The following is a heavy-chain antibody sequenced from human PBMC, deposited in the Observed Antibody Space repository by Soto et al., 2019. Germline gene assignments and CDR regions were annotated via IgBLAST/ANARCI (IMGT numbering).Heavy chain of an antibody. Sequence: QVQLQESGPGRVRPLQTLSLTCTVSGDSINIGGYYWSWIRQHPGKGLEWIGYIYHTGRTSYNPSLTSRVTISLDSSKSQFSLRLTSVTVADTAVYYCARGVRAWGQGTLVTVSS. D-gene: IGHD3-10*01. CDR3: ARGVRA. CDR2: IYHTGRT. V-gene: IGHV4-31*03. CDR1: GDSINIGGYY. J-gene: IGHJ5*02.